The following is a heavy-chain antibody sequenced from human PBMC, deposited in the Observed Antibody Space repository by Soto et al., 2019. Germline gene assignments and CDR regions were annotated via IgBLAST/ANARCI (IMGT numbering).Heavy chain of an antibody. CDR1: GGSFSGYY. D-gene: IGHD1-7*01. CDR3: AREIRGTSGAKEYYFDY. Sequence: QVQLQQWGAGLLKPSETLSLTCAVYGGSFSGYYWSWIRQPPGKGLEWIGEINHSGSTNYNPSLKSRVTISVDTSKTQFSLKLSSVTAADTAVYYCAREIRGTSGAKEYYFDYWGQGTLVTVSS. CDR2: INHSGST. V-gene: IGHV4-34*01. J-gene: IGHJ4*02.